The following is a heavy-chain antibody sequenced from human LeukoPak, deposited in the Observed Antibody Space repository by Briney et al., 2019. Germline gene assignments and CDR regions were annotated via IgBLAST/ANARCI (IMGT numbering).Heavy chain of an antibody. CDR3: AKYYDNSGPSYDY. J-gene: IGHJ4*02. CDR2: IDSSGGST. D-gene: IGHD3-22*01. V-gene: IGHV3-23*01. Sequence: PGGSLRLSCAAPGFTFSSYAMSWVRQAPGKGLEWVSSIDSSGGSTFYPDSVRGRFTTSRDNSKNTLYLQMNSLRAEDTAVYYCAKYYDNSGPSYDYWGQGTLVTVSS. CDR1: GFTFSSYA.